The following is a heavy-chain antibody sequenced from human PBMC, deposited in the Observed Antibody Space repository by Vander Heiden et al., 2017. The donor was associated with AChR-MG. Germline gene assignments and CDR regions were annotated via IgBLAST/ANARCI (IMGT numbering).Heavy chain of an antibody. J-gene: IGHJ3*02. CDR3: AGDPNPYALYI. V-gene: IGHV4-61*01. CDR1: GGSVSSDRNY. CDR2: ISSSGST. D-gene: IGHD7-27*01. Sequence: QVQLQESGPGLVKPPETLSLTCTVSGGSVSSDRNYWNWIRQPPGKGLEWIGHISSSGSTDYNPSLKSRVTISVDTSKNQFSLKLSSVTAADTAMYYCAGDPNPYALYIWGQGTMVTVSS.